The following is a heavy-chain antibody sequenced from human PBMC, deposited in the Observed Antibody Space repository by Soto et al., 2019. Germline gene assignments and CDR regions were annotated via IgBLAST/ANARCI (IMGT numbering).Heavy chain of an antibody. CDR1: GFTFSSYS. CDR3: ARAQLKQLVPYYYYGMDV. Sequence: GGSLRLSCAASGFTFSSYSMNWVRQAPGKGLEWVSSISSSSSYIYYADSVKGRFTISRDNAKNSLYLQMNSLRAEDTAVYYCARAQLKQLVPYYYYGMDVWGQGTTVTVSS. D-gene: IGHD6-6*01. CDR2: ISSSSSYI. V-gene: IGHV3-21*01. J-gene: IGHJ6*02.